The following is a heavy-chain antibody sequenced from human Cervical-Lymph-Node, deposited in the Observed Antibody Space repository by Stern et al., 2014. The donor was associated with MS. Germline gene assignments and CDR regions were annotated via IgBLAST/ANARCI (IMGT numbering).Heavy chain of an antibody. CDR1: GGSITNRDY. V-gene: IGHV4-39*02. CDR3: ARGVTAVTNYVPNWCFDL. D-gene: IGHD4-11*01. J-gene: IGHJ2*01. CDR2: VYYSGIT. Sequence: QLQLQESGPGLVKPSETLSLTCSVSGGSITNRDYWGWIRQSPGKGLEWIGSVYYSGITYYRPSLKSRATISIDTYMYHFSLQLTSGTATDTAVYFCARGVTAVTNYVPNWCFDLWGRGTLVTISS.